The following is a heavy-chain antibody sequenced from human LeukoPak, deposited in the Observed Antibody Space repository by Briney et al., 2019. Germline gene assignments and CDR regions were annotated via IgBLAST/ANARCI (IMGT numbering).Heavy chain of an antibody. CDR1: EFTFSSYW. D-gene: IGHD6-19*01. CDR2: INGDGYSI. J-gene: IGHJ4*02. Sequence: GGSLRLSCAASEFTFSSYWMHWVRQAPGKGLVWLSRINGDGYSISYADSVKGRFTISRDNTKKTLYLQMNSLRAEDTAMYYCARGEAVAGNDHWGQGALVTVSS. CDR3: ARGEAVAGNDH. V-gene: IGHV3-74*01.